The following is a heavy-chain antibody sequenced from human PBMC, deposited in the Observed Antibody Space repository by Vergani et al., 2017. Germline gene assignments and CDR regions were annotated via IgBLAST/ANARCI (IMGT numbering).Heavy chain of an antibody. CDR3: ASRVSANGGLDT. V-gene: IGHV3-21*02. Sequence: VQLVESGGGLVKPGGSLRLSCEGSGFTFKNNSMTWVRQAPGKGLEWVSSISSSSAYLHYADSVKGRFTISRDNAKKSLFLQMNILRADDTAVYYCASRVSANGGLDTCGQGTLVTVSS. D-gene: IGHD2-15*01. J-gene: IGHJ5*02. CDR1: GFTFKNNS. CDR2: ISSSSAYL.